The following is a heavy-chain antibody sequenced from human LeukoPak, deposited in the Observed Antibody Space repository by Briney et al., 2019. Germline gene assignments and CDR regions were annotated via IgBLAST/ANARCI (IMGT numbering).Heavy chain of an antibody. CDR2: ISGTGESK. CDR3: ARAPHFYDRSGYYSAYFDF. D-gene: IGHD3-22*01. CDR1: GFTFNSYV. J-gene: IGHJ4*02. Sequence: PGGSLRLSCAASGFTFNSYVMSWVRQAPVKGLEWVSVISGTGESKYYADPVQGRFTISRDNSKNTLYLQMNSLRADDTAVFYCARAPHFYDRSGYYSAYFDFWGQGTLVTVSS. V-gene: IGHV3-23*01.